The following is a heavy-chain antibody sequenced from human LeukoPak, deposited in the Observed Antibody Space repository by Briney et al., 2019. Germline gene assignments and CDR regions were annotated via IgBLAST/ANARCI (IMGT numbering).Heavy chain of an antibody. CDR3: ARDLPRGYSYGYYYYGMDV. D-gene: IGHD5-18*01. CDR2: INPSGGST. Sequence: ASVKVSCKASGYTFTSYYMHWVRQAPGQGLEWMGIINPSGGSTSYAQKFQGRVTMTRDMSTSTAYMELSSLRSEDTAVYYCARDLPRGYSYGYYYYGMDVWGQGTTVTVSS. CDR1: GYTFTSYY. V-gene: IGHV1-46*01. J-gene: IGHJ6*02.